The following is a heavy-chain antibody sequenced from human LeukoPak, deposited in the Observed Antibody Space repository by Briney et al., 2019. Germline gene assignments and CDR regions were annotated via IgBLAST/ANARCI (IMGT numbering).Heavy chain of an antibody. CDR2: ISSSSSFT. CDR3: ARGGYYDSSGRNFDY. J-gene: IGHJ4*02. D-gene: IGHD3-22*01. V-gene: IGHV3-11*05. Sequence: GGSLRLSCAASGFTFSDHYMSWIRQAPGKGLEWVSYISSSSSFTNYADSVKGRFTISRDNAKTSLYLQMNSLRAEDTAVYYCARGGYYDSSGRNFDYWGQGTLVTVSS. CDR1: GFTFSDHY.